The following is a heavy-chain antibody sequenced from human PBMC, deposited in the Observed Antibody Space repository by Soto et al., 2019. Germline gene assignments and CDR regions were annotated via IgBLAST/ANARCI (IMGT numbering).Heavy chain of an antibody. J-gene: IGHJ4*02. CDR2: ITGSGGGT. CDR1: GFPFSNYA. V-gene: IGHV3-23*01. D-gene: IGHD6-13*01. Sequence: GGSLRLSCAASGFPFSNYARTWVRQAPGKGLEWVSVITGSGGGTYFVDSVKGRFTISRDNSKNTVYLQMNSLRAEDTAVYYCAKRPLTAAGFDYWGQGTLVTVSS. CDR3: AKRPLTAAGFDY.